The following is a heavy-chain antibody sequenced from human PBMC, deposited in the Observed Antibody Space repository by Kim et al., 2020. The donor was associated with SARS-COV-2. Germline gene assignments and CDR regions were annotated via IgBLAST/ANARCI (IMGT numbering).Heavy chain of an antibody. CDR3: ARDWIVVPAAIRSDY. Sequence: ASVKVSCKASGYTFTGYYMHWVRQAPGQGLEWMGWINPNSGGTNYAQKFQGRVTMTRDTSISTAYMELSRLRSDDTAVYYCARDWIVVPAAIRSDYWGQGTLVTVSS. V-gene: IGHV1-2*02. CDR2: INPNSGGT. J-gene: IGHJ4*02. D-gene: IGHD2-2*01. CDR1: GYTFTGYY.